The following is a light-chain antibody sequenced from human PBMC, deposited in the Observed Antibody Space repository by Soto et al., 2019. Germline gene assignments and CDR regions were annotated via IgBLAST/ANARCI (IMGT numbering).Light chain of an antibody. Sequence: QSVLTQPPSASGSPGQSVAISCTGTSSDVGGYNYVSCYQQHPGKAPQVMIYEVSKRPSGVPDRFSGSKSGNTASLTVSGVLSEDEAAYYCSSYAGSDSYLFGSGTKVTVL. CDR1: SSDVGGYNY. J-gene: IGLJ1*01. CDR3: SSYAGSDSYL. V-gene: IGLV2-8*01. CDR2: EVS.